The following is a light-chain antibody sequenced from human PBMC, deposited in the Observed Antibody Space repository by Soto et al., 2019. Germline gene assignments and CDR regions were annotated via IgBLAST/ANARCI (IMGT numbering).Light chain of an antibody. CDR1: SSDVGGYNY. Sequence: QSALTQPASGSGSPGQSITISCTGTSSDVGGYNYVSWYQQHPGKAPKLMIYDVSNRPSGVSNRFSGSKSVNTASLTISGLQAEDEADYYCSSYTSSSTRVFGGGTKLTVL. J-gene: IGLJ2*01. CDR2: DVS. V-gene: IGLV2-14*01. CDR3: SSYTSSSTRV.